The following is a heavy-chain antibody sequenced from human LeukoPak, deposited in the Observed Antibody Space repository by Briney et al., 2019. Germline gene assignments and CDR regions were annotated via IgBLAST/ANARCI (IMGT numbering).Heavy chain of an antibody. CDR3: ARGTTVTTSGMDV. J-gene: IGHJ6*02. V-gene: IGHV1-8*01. Sequence: GASVKVSCKASGYTFTSYDFNWVRQATGQRPEWMGWMSPNSGDTGYAQKFQDRVTMTRNTSISTAYMELSSLRSDDTAVYYCARGTTVTTSGMDVWGQGTTVTVSS. D-gene: IGHD4-11*01. CDR2: MSPNSGDT. CDR1: GYTFTSYD.